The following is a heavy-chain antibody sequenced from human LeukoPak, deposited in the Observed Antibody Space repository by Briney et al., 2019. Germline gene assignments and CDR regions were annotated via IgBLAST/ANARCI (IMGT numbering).Heavy chain of an antibody. J-gene: IGHJ5*02. Sequence: SETLSLTCTVSGGSISSSSYYWGWIRQPPGKGLEWIGSIYYSGSTYYNPSLKSRVTISVDTSKNQFSPKLSSVTAADTAVYYCARTQIVVVPAAPRTYNWFDPWGQGTLVTVSS. V-gene: IGHV4-39*01. CDR3: ARTQIVVVPAAPRTYNWFDP. D-gene: IGHD2-2*01. CDR2: IYYSGST. CDR1: GGSISSSSYY.